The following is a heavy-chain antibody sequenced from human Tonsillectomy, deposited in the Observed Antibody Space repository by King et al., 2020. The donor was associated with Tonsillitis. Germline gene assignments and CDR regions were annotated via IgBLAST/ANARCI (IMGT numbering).Heavy chain of an antibody. CDR3: AREVQIVFGSGSLRPYYYSGMDV. CDR1: GGSINSGGSY. V-gene: IGHV4-31*03. Sequence: HVQLQESGPGLVKPSQTLSLTCTVSGGSINSGGSYWTWIRQHPGKGLEWIGYIYYSGSTYYNPSLKSRVTISVDTSKNQFSLKLNSVTAADTAVYYCAREVQIVFGSGSLRPYYYSGMDVWGQGTTVTVSS. CDR2: IYYSGST. J-gene: IGHJ6*02. D-gene: IGHD3-10*01.